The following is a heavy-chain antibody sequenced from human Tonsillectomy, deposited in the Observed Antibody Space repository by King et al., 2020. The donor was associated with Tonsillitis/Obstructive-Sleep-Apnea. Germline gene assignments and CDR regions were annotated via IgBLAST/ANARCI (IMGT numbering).Heavy chain of an antibody. Sequence: VQLVESGGGLVQPGGSLRLSCAASGFTFSSYEMNWVRQAPGKGLKWVSYISSSGSTIYYADSVKGRFTISRDNAKNSLYLQMNSLRAEDTAVYYCASSYGDYGDDAFDIWGQGTMVTVSS. V-gene: IGHV3-48*03. D-gene: IGHD4-17*01. CDR3: ASSYGDYGDDAFDI. CDR2: ISSSGSTI. CDR1: GFTFSSYE. J-gene: IGHJ3*02.